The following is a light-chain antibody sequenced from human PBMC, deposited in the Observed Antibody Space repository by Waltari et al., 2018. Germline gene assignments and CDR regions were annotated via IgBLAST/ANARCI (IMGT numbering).Light chain of an antibody. CDR2: GNP. CDR1: NSNIGAGYD. V-gene: IGLV1-40*01. J-gene: IGLJ1*01. Sequence: QSVLTQPPSVSGAPGQRVTISCSGSNSNIGAGYDVHWYQQLPGTAPKLLIYGNPNRPSGVPDRFSGSKSGTSASLAIGGLRAEDEADFYGQSYDSSLSTYVFGTGTKLTVL. CDR3: QSYDSSLSTYV.